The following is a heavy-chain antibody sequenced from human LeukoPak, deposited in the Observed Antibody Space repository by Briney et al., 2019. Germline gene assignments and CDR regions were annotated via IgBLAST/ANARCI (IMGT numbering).Heavy chain of an antibody. D-gene: IGHD3-16*01. Sequence: GGSLRLSCAASGFTFSSYAMSWVRQAPGKGLEWVSAISGSGGSTYYADSVKGRFTISRDNSKNTLYLQMNSLRAEDTAVYYCAKEGDHYDYVWGSSGYYFDYWGQGTLVTVSS. J-gene: IGHJ4*02. CDR2: ISGSGGST. V-gene: IGHV3-23*01. CDR3: AKEGDHYDYVWGSSGYYFDY. CDR1: GFTFSSYA.